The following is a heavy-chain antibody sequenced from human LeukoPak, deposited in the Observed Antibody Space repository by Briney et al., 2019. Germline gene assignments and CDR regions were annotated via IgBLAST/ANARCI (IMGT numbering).Heavy chain of an antibody. J-gene: IGHJ4*02. Sequence: GGSRRLSCAASGLTFSNAWMSWVRQAPGKGLEWVASITNKTSGDATDYAAPVRGRFTISRDDSKATLYLQMDSLETEDTAIYYCTTYRYSYGSTGYSYFDYWGQGSLVTVSS. V-gene: IGHV3-15*01. CDR2: ITNKTSGDAT. D-gene: IGHD3-22*01. CDR3: TTYRYSYGSTGYSYFDY. CDR1: GLTFSNAW.